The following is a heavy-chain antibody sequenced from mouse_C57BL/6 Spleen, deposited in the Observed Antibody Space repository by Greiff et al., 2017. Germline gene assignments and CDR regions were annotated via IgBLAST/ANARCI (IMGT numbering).Heavy chain of an antibody. J-gene: IGHJ2*01. Sequence: QVQLKQPGAELVMPGASVKLSCKASGYTFTSYWMHWVKQRPGQGLEWIGEIDPSDSYTNYNQKFKGKSTLTVDKSSSTAYMQLSSLTSEDSAVYYCARVAFYGSNYFDYWGQGTTLTVSS. D-gene: IGHD1-1*01. CDR1: GYTFTSYW. CDR2: IDPSDSYT. V-gene: IGHV1-69*01. CDR3: ARVAFYGSNYFDY.